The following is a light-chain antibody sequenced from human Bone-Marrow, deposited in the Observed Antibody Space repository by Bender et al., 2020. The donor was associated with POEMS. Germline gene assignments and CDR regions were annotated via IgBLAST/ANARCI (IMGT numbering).Light chain of an antibody. CDR1: SSDVGHYSL. CDR2: EVS. CDR3: CSYARSATVV. V-gene: IGLV2-23*02. J-gene: IGLJ2*01. Sequence: QSALTQPASVSGSPGQSITISCTGTSSDVGHYSLVSWYQQHPGKAPKLMIYEVSKRPSGVSDRFSGSKSGNTASLTIFGLQAEDEADYYCCSYARSATVVFGGGTKLTVL.